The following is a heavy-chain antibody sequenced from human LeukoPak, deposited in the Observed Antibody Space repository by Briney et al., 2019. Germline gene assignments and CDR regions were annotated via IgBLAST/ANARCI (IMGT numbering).Heavy chain of an antibody. J-gene: IGHJ4*02. Sequence: PGGSLRLSCAASGFTFSSYGMHWVRQAPGKGLEWVAFIRYDGSNKYYADSVKGRFTISRDNSKNTLYLQMNSLRAEDTAVYYCARGGTTVVTQIDYWGQGTLVTVSS. CDR3: ARGGTTVVTQIDY. CDR2: IRYDGSNK. D-gene: IGHD4-23*01. V-gene: IGHV3-30*02. CDR1: GFTFSSYG.